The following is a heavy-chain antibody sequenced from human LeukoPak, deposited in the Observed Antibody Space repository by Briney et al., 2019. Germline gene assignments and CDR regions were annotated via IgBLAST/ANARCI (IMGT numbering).Heavy chain of an antibody. CDR1: GGSISSGSYY. V-gene: IGHV4-61*02. CDR3: ASAAGLYYFDY. D-gene: IGHD6-13*01. Sequence: SETVSLTCTVSGGSISSGSYYWSWIRQPAGKGLEWIGRIYTSGSTNYNPSLKSRVTISVDTSKNQFSLKLSSVTAADTAVYYCASAAGLYYFDYWGQGTLVTVSS. CDR2: IYTSGST. J-gene: IGHJ4*02.